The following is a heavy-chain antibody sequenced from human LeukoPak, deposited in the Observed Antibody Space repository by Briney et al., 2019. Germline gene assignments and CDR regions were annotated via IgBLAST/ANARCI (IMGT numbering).Heavy chain of an antibody. J-gene: IGHJ4*02. V-gene: IGHV3-74*01. Sequence: GGSLRLSCAASGFTFSKHWMHWVRQGPGKGLEWVSRIKSDGSETQYADSVKGRFTISRDNAHNTLYLQMTSLRPEDTAVYYCARVISYFDLWGQGALVTASS. CDR1: GFTFSKHW. CDR3: ARVISYFDL. D-gene: IGHD3/OR15-3a*01. CDR2: IKSDGSET.